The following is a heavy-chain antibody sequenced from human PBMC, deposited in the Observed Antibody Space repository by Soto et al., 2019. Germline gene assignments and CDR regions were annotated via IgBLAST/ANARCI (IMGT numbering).Heavy chain of an antibody. CDR2: IIPIFGTA. Sequence: GASVKVSCKASGGTFSSYAISWVRQAPGQGLEWMGGIIPIFGTANYAQKFQGRVTITADESTSTAYMELSSLRSEDTAVYYCARAPLVYSSGWYETDYWGQGTLVTVSS. CDR1: GGTFSSYA. J-gene: IGHJ4*02. D-gene: IGHD6-19*01. V-gene: IGHV1-69*13. CDR3: ARAPLVYSSGWYETDY.